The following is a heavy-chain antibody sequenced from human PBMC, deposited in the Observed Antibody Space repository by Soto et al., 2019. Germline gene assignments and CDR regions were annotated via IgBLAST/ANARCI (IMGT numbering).Heavy chain of an antibody. CDR2: ISGSGGST. V-gene: IGHV3-23*01. CDR1: GFTFSSYG. D-gene: IGHD6-19*01. CDR3: AKGLIAVAGHYYYYYYMDV. Sequence: PGGSLRLSCAATGFTFSSYGMSWVRQAPGKGLEWVPAISGSGGSTYYADSVKGRFTISRDNSKNTLYLQMNSLRAEDTAVYYCAKGLIAVAGHYYYYYYMDVWGKGTTVTVSS. J-gene: IGHJ6*03.